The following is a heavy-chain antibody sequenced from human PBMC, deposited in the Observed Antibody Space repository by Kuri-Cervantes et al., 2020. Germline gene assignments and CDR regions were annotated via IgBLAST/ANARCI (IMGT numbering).Heavy chain of an antibody. CDR2: MNPNSGNT. Sequence: ASVKVSCKASGYTFTSYDINWVRQATGQGLEWMGWMNPNSGNTGYAQKFQGRVTITRNTSISTAYMELSSLGSEDTAVYYCAREFPLHSSGYSRWGQGTLVTVSS. J-gene: IGHJ4*02. D-gene: IGHD3-22*01. CDR3: AREFPLHSSGYSR. CDR1: GYTFTSYD. V-gene: IGHV1-8*01.